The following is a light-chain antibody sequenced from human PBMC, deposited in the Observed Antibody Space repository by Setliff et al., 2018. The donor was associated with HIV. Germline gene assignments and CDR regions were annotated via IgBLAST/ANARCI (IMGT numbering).Light chain of an antibody. CDR1: SSDVGGYNY. J-gene: IGLJ1*01. Sequence: LTQPASVSGSPGQSITISCTGTSSDVGGYNYVSWYHLHPGKAPKLMIYEVSHRPSGVSNRFSGSKSGNTASLTISGLQAEDEADYYCSSYTSSSTYVFGTGTKGTVL. V-gene: IGLV2-14*01. CDR2: EVS. CDR3: SSYTSSSTYV.